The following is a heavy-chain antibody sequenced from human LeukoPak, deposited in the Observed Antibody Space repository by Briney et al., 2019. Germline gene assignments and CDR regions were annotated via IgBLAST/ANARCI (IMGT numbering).Heavy chain of an antibody. Sequence: PGGSLRLSCAVSGFSFRDYAMSWVRQAPGKGLEWVSAITGPGEGTFYADSVKGRFTISRDNSKDILFLQMNSLRAEDTAVYYCAKRIYGCYQIDYWGQGTLVTVSS. D-gene: IGHD3-3*02. V-gene: IGHV3-23*01. J-gene: IGHJ4*02. CDR2: ITGPGEGT. CDR3: AKRIYGCYQIDY. CDR1: GFSFRDYA.